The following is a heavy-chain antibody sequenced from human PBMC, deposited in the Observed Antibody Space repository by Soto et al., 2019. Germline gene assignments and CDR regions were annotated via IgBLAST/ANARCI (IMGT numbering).Heavy chain of an antibody. CDR2: INPNAGST. V-gene: IGHV1-46*03. J-gene: IGHJ3*01. CDR3: AAFCSAGGCPPGPWN. Sequence: QVVQSGAEVRKPGASVKVSCKASGYSFTAYYIRWFRQAPGQGLGWMEIINPNAGSTNSAQKFQGRVTVTRDMSASTVYMELSSLRSDDTAVYYRAAFCSAGGCPPGPWNWGRGTMVTVSS. CDR1: GYSFTAYY. D-gene: IGHD2-15*01.